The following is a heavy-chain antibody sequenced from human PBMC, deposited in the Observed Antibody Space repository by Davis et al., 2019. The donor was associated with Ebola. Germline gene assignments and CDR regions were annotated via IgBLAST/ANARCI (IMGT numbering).Heavy chain of an antibody. Sequence: ASVKVSCKASGYTFTSYYMHWVRQAPGQGLEWMGIINPSGGSTSYAQKFQGRVTMTRDTSTSTAYMELRSLRSDDTAVYYCARGPRVRGVIRTSGMDVWGQGTTVTVSS. D-gene: IGHD3-10*01. J-gene: IGHJ6*02. CDR1: GYTFTSYY. CDR2: INPSGGST. V-gene: IGHV1-46*01. CDR3: ARGPRVRGVIRTSGMDV.